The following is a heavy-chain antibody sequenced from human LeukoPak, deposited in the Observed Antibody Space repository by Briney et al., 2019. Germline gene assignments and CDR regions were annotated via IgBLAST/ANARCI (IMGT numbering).Heavy chain of an antibody. J-gene: IGHJ4*02. CDR1: GGTFSSYA. CDR3: ARGGTPTTTFGGY. D-gene: IGHD3-16*01. V-gene: IGHV1-18*01. Sequence: ASVKVSCKASGGTFSSYAISWVRQAPGQGLEWMGWISADNGDTNYAQKFQGRVNMTTDTSTSTVYMELRSLRSDDTALYYCARGGTPTTTFGGYWGQGTMVTVSS. CDR2: ISADNGDT.